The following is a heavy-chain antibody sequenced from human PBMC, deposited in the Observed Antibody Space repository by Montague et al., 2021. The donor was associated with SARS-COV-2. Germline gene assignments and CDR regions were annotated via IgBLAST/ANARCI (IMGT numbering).Heavy chain of an antibody. CDR3: ARRGRKLLPVATTIGGCDI. V-gene: IGHV4-39*02. J-gene: IGHJ3*02. CDR2: IYDSGST. Sequence: SETQSLTCTVSGGSIISNNYYWDWIRQPPGKGLEWIGCIYDSGSTYYNPSLNSRVTISVDTSKNHFSLKLNSVTAADTAVYYCARRGRKLLPVATTIGGCDIWGQGTMVTVSS. CDR1: GGSIISNNYY. D-gene: IGHD5-12*01.